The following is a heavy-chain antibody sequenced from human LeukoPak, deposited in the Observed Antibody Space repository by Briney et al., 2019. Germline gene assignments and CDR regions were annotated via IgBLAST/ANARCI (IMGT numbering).Heavy chain of an antibody. Sequence: PGGSLRLSCAASGSTFSSYSMNWVRQAPGKGLEWIGEINHSGSTNYNPSLKSRVTISVDTSKNQFSLKLSSVTAADTAVYYCACRGYSYGYYFDYWGQGTLVTVSS. CDR2: INHSGST. D-gene: IGHD5-18*01. V-gene: IGHV4-34*08. CDR3: ACRGYSYGYYFDY. J-gene: IGHJ4*02. CDR1: GSTFSSYS.